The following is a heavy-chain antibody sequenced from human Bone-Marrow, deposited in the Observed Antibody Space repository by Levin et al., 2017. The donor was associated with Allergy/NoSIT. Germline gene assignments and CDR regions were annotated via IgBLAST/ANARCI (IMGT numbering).Heavy chain of an antibody. D-gene: IGHD3-3*01. Sequence: QPGESLKISCPASGFTFSSNALGWVRQPPGKGLQWVSGITSSGGNAYYTDSVRGRFTISRDNSRNTLYLQMSSLRAEDTAAYYCARSGGASLEWFTIFDWGQGTLLTVSS. CDR1: GFTFSSNA. J-gene: IGHJ4*02. V-gene: IGHV3-23*01. CDR3: ARSGGASLEWFTIFD. CDR2: ITSSGGNA.